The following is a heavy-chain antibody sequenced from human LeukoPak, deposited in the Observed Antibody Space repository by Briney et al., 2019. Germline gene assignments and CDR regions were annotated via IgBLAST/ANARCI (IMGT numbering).Heavy chain of an antibody. J-gene: IGHJ4*02. D-gene: IGHD3-22*01. CDR3: ASLHYYDSSGYLLSPFDY. CDR2: IYYSGNT. CDR1: GGSISGYY. V-gene: IGHV4-59*12. Sequence: SETLSLTCTVSGGSISGYYWVWIRQPPGKGLEWIGYIYYSGNTNYNPSLKSRVAISVDTSKNQFSLKLSSVTAADTAVYYCASLHYYDSSGYLLSPFDYWGQGTLVTVSS.